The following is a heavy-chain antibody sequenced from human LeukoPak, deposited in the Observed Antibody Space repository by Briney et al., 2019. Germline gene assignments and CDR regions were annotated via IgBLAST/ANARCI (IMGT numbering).Heavy chain of an antibody. CDR1: GVAISSYY. CDR3: ARRDYYDSSGSTVGAFDI. D-gene: IGHD3-22*01. CDR2: IYYSGST. Sequence: PSETLSLTCTVSGVAISSYYWSWIRQPPGKGLEWIWYIYYSGSTNYNPSLKSRVTISVDTPKNQFSLKLSSVTAADTAVYYCARRDYYDSSGSTVGAFDIWGQGTMVTVSS. J-gene: IGHJ3*02. V-gene: IGHV4-59*08.